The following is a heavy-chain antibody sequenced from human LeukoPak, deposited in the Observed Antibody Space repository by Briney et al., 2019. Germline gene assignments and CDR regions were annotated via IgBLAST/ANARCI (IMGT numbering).Heavy chain of an antibody. J-gene: IGHJ4*02. CDR1: GYTFTSYG. CDR2: ISAYNGNT. D-gene: IGHD5-18*01. V-gene: IGHV1-18*01. Sequence: ASVKVSCKASGYTFTSYGISWVRQAPGQGLEWMGWISAYNGNTNYAQKLQGRVTMTTDTSTSTAYMELRSLRSDDTAAYYCARVVNTAMVTNYWGQGTLVTVSS. CDR3: ARVVNTAMVTNY.